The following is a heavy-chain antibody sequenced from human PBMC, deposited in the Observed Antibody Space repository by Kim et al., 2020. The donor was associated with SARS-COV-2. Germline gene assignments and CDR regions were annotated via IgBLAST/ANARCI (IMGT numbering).Heavy chain of an antibody. D-gene: IGHD6-19*01. CDR2: INHSGST. J-gene: IGHJ4*02. V-gene: IGHV4-34*01. CDR1: GGSFSGYY. Sequence: SETLSLTCAVYGGSFSGYYGSWIRQPPGKGLEWIGEINHSGSTNYNPSLKSRVTISVDTSKNQFSLKLSSVTAADTAVYYCARPSGWYRAYRFDYWGQGTLVTVSS. CDR3: ARPSGWYRAYRFDY.